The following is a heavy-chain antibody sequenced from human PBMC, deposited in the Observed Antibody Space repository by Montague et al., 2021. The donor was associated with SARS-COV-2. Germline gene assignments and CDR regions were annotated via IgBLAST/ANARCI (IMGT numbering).Heavy chain of an antibody. Sequence: PALVKPTQTLTLTCTFSGFSLSTSGVGVGWIRQPPGKALEWLALIYWDDDKRYSPSLKSRLTIAKDTSKNQVVLTMTNMDPVDTATYYCAHKTGLRYFDWLFKTNPTGGYFDLGGRGTLVTVSS. CDR3: AHKTGLRYFDWLFKTNPTGGYFDL. D-gene: IGHD3-9*01. J-gene: IGHJ2*01. V-gene: IGHV2-5*02. CDR2: IYWDDDK. CDR1: GFSLSTSGVG.